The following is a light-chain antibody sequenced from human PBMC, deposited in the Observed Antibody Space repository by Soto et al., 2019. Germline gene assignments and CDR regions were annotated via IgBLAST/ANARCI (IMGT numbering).Light chain of an antibody. CDR1: QSVSSSY. Sequence: EIVLTQSPATLSLSPGESATLSCRASQSVSSSYLAWYQQKPGQAPRLLIYGASSRATGIPDRFSGSGSGTDFTLTISSLQPEDFATYYCQQSYSSITFGQGTRLEIK. CDR3: QQSYSSIT. J-gene: IGKJ5*01. V-gene: IGKV3D-20*02. CDR2: GAS.